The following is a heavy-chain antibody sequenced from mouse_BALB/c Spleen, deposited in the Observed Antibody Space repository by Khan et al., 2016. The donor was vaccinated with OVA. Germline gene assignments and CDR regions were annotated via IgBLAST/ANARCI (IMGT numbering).Heavy chain of an antibody. CDR3: ARGGAAYYRNDGGAREY. V-gene: IGHV9-4*02. CDR1: GYTFTTAG. CDR2: INTHSGVP. Sequence: QVQLKESGPELKKPGETVRISCKASGYTFTTAGIQWVQKMPGKGLKWIGWINTHSGVPKYAEDFKGRFAFSLEISVSTAYLQITNLKNEDTATYFCARGGAAYYRNDGGAREYWGQGTSVTVSS. J-gene: IGHJ4*01. D-gene: IGHD2-12*01.